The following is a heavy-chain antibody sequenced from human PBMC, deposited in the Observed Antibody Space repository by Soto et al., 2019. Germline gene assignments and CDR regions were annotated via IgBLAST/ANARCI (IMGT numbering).Heavy chain of an antibody. CDR3: AKSRERRFGELFGPPKDYFDY. V-gene: IGHV3-9*01. CDR2: ISWNSGSI. CDR1: GFTFDDYA. Sequence: GGSLRLSCAASGFTFDDYAMHWVRQAPGKGLEWVSGISWNSGSIGYADSVKGRFTISRDNAKNSLYLQMNSLRAEDTALYYCAKSRERRFGELFGPPKDYFDYWGQGTLVTVSS. D-gene: IGHD3-10*01. J-gene: IGHJ4*02.